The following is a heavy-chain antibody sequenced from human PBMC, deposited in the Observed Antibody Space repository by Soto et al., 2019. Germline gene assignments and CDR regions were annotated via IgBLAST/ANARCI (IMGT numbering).Heavy chain of an antibody. D-gene: IGHD1-1*01. CDR2: MSHSGGT. CDR1: GGFVSSGSYY. Sequence: QVQLQQWGAGLLKPSETLSLTCAVYGGFVSSGSYYWSWIRQPPGKGLEWIGEMSHSGGTHFNPSLERRVTISGDTSKNQISLKMSSVTAADTALDYCARVERGTATTVVDAFDIWGPGTMVTVSS. J-gene: IGHJ3*02. CDR3: ARVERGTATTVVDAFDI. V-gene: IGHV4-34*01.